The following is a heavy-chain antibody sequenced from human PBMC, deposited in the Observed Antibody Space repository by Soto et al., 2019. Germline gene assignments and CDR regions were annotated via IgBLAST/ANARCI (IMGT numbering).Heavy chain of an antibody. Sequence: GGSLRLSCAASGFTFSSYGMHWVRQAPGKGLEWVAVISYDGSNKYYADSVKGRFTISRDNSKNTLYLPMNSLRAEDTAVYYCAKDRKGYDSSGYYFDYWGQGTLVTVSS. CDR2: ISYDGSNK. CDR3: AKDRKGYDSSGYYFDY. V-gene: IGHV3-30*18. CDR1: GFTFSSYG. D-gene: IGHD3-22*01. J-gene: IGHJ4*02.